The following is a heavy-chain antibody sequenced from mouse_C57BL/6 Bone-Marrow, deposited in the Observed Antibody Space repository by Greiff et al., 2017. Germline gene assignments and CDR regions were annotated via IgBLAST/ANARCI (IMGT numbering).Heavy chain of an antibody. CDR1: GFTFSSYA. CDR3: TRHAPPFDYDWYFDV. Sequence: EVQVVESGEGLVKPGGSLKLSCAASGFTFSSYAMSWVRQTPEKRLEWVAYISSGGDYIYYADTVKGRFTISRDNARNTLYLQMSSLKSEDTAMYYCTRHAPPFDYDWYFDVWGTGTTVTVSS. CDR2: ISSGGDYI. D-gene: IGHD2-4*01. V-gene: IGHV5-9-1*02. J-gene: IGHJ1*03.